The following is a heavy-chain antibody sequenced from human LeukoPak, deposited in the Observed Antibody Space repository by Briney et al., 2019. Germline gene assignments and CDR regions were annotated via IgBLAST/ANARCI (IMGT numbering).Heavy chain of an antibody. CDR1: GGSISSYY. CDR2: ISYSGST. D-gene: IGHD3-22*01. CDR3: ASSSSGLVDL. V-gene: IGHV4-59*12. Sequence: SETLSLTCTVSGGSISSYYWSWIRQPPGKGLEWIGYISYSGSTNYNPSLKSRVTISVDTSKNQFSLKLSSVTAADTAVYYCASSSSGLVDLWGRGTLVTVSS. J-gene: IGHJ2*01.